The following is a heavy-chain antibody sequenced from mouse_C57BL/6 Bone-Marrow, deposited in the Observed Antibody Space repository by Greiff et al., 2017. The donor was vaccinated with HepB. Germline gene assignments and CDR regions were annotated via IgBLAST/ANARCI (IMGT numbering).Heavy chain of an antibody. CDR1: GFPITSGYY. CDR2: ITHSGET. J-gene: IGHJ3*01. V-gene: IGHV12-3*01. CDR3: AGDSDSSGGLAY. Sequence: ESGPGLVKPSQSLFLTCSITGFPITSGYYWIWIRQSPGKPLEWMGYITHSGETFYNPSLQSPISITRETSKNQFFLQLNSVTTEDTAMYYCAGDSDSSGGLAYWGQGTLVTVSA. D-gene: IGHD3-2*02.